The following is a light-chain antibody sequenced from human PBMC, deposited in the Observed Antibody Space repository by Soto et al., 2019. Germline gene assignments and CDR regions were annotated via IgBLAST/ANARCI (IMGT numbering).Light chain of an antibody. Sequence: EVVLTQSPGTLSLSPGERATLSCRASQTVRNNYLAWYQQKPGQAPRLLIYDASSRATGIPDRFSGGGSGTDFTLTISRLEPEDFAVSYCQQFSSYPLTFGGGTQV. CDR2: DAS. CDR1: QTVRNNY. V-gene: IGKV3-20*01. CDR3: QQFSSYPLT. J-gene: IGKJ4*01.